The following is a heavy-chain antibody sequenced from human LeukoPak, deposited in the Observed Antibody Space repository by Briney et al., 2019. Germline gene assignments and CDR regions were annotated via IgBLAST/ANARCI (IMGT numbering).Heavy chain of an antibody. Sequence: GESLKISCKGSGYSFTSYWIGWVRQMPGKGLEWMGIIYPGDSDTRYSPSFQGQVTISAVKSISTAYLQWSSLKASDTAMYYCARLRYCSSTSCSYFDYWGQGTLVTVSS. CDR2: IYPGDSDT. CDR3: ARLRYCSSTSCSYFDY. D-gene: IGHD2-2*01. J-gene: IGHJ4*02. CDR1: GYSFTSYW. V-gene: IGHV5-51*01.